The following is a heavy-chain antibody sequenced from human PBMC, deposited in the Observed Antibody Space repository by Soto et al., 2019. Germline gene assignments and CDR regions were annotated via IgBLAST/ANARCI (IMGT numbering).Heavy chain of an antibody. CDR2: LHSGDDT. J-gene: IGHJ6*02. CDR1: GIPVSSNY. D-gene: IGHD3-10*01. Sequence: EVQLVESGGGLVQPGGSLRLSCVASGIPVSSNYMTWVRQAPGKGLEWVSVLHSGDDTYNANSVKGRVTISRHDSTNTLFLQMNSLTAEDAAVYYCARDGPYYYATRMDVWGQGTTVTVSS. V-gene: IGHV3-53*04. CDR3: ARDGPYYYATRMDV.